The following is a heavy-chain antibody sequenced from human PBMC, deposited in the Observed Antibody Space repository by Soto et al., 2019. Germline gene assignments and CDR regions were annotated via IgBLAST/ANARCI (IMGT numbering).Heavy chain of an antibody. Sequence: QVQLVESGGGVVQPGRSLRLSCVGSGFPFWHYGMHWVRQAPGKGLEWVAVIWSDGKKESYADFVKGRFAISRDNFKDTLYVQMNSLRGEDTAVYYCARDRDGGWFHMDVWGQGTTVTVSS. CDR3: ARDRDGGWFHMDV. V-gene: IGHV3-33*01. CDR1: GFPFWHYG. J-gene: IGHJ6*02. D-gene: IGHD6-19*01. CDR2: IWSDGKKE.